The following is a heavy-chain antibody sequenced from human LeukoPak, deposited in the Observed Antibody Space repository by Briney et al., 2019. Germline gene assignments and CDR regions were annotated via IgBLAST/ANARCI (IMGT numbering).Heavy chain of an antibody. Sequence: GESLKISCKGPGYSFTSYWIGWVRQMPGEGLEWMGIISPGDSHTRYSPSFQGLVTISADKSISTAYLQWSSLKASDTAMYYCARPIYGGNSYDAFDIWGQGTMVTVSS. J-gene: IGHJ3*02. D-gene: IGHD4-23*01. CDR2: ISPGDSHT. V-gene: IGHV5-51*01. CDR3: ARPIYGGNSYDAFDI. CDR1: GYSFTSYW.